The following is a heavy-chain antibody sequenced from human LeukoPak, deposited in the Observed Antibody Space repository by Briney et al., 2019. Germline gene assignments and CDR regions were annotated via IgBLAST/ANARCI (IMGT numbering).Heavy chain of an antibody. Sequence: SVKVSCKASGGTFSSYAISWVRQAPGQGLEWMGRIIPILGIANYAQKFQGRVTITADKSTSTAYMELSSLRSEDTAVYYCATNRPPKYYYESSGYQNWFDPWGQGTLVTVSS. CDR1: GGTFSSYA. D-gene: IGHD3-22*01. CDR3: ATNRPPKYYYESSGYQNWFDP. CDR2: IIPILGIA. J-gene: IGHJ5*02. V-gene: IGHV1-69*04.